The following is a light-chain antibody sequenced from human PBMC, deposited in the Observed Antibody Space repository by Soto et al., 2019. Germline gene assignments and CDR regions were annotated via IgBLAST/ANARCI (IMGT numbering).Light chain of an antibody. CDR2: DAS. CDR3: QQRSDWPLT. Sequence: EVGLTQSPGTLSLSAGERATLSCGASQSVSSYLAWYQQKPGQAPRLLIYDASNRATGIPARFSGSGSGTDFNLTISSLETEDFAVYYCQQRSDWPLTFGGGTKVDIK. J-gene: IGKJ4*01. V-gene: IGKV3-11*01. CDR1: QSVSSY.